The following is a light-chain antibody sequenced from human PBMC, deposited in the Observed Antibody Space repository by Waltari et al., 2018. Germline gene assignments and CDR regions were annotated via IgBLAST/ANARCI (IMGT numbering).Light chain of an antibody. CDR2: EDG. CDR1: SGSIASTF. J-gene: IGLJ3*02. V-gene: IGLV6-57*02. CDR3: HSYVDPHHV. Sequence: NFVLTQPHSVSASPGKTVTISCTGSSGSIASTFVQWYRQRPGSAPTTVIYEDGRRPSGVPDRFSGSIDRSSNSASLTISGLKTEDEGDYYCHSYVDPHHVFGGGTKLTVL.